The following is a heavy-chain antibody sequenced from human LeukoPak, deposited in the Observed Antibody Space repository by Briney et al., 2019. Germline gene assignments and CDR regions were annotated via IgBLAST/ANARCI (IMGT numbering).Heavy chain of an antibody. CDR2: ISYSGTT. CDR3: AGGYDSGIYGWFDP. V-gene: IGHV4-59*01. CDR1: GGSISSYY. J-gene: IGHJ5*02. D-gene: IGHD3-10*01. Sequence: SETLSLTCIVAGGSISSYYWIWIRQPPGKGLEWIGHISYSGTTNYNPSLQSRVTISVDTSKKQFSLKLNSVTAADTAVYYCAGGYDSGIYGWFDPWGQGTLVTVSS.